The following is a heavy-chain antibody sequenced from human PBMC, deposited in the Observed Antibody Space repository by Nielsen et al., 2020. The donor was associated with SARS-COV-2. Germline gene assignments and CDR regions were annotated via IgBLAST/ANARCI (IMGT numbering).Heavy chain of an antibody. D-gene: IGHD1-26*01. Sequence: GGSLRLSCAASGFTVSSNYMSWVRQAPGKGLEWVSVIYSGGSTYYADSVKGRFTISRDNSKNTLYLQMNSLRAEDTAVYYCARGTYSGSSLGVDYWGQGTWSPSPQ. V-gene: IGHV3-66*01. CDR3: ARGTYSGSSLGVDY. CDR1: GFTVSSNY. J-gene: IGHJ4*02. CDR2: IYSGGST.